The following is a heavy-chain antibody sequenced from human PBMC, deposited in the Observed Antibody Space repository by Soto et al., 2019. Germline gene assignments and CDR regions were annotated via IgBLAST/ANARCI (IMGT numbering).Heavy chain of an antibody. J-gene: IGHJ2*01. Sequence: QVTLKESDPVLVKPTETLTLTCTVSGFSLSNARMGVSWIRQPPGKALEWLAHIFSNDEKSYSTSLKSRLTTSKDTSKSQVVLTMTNMDPVDTATYYGARRRGSSSLGLFDLWGRGTLVTVSS. CDR2: IFSNDEK. D-gene: IGHD6-13*01. CDR3: ARRRGSSSLGLFDL. CDR1: GFSLSNARMG. V-gene: IGHV2-26*01.